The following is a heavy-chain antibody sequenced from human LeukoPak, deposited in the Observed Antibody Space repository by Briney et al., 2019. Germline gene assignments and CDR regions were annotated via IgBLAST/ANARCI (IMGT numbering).Heavy chain of an antibody. CDR3: ARHTGRPQAGWFDP. D-gene: IGHD3-10*01. CDR2: FFPGNSEV. Sequence: RGASLQISCQDSGTTFGTYWVGWVRPQPGKGLEYIGIFFPGNSEVRYSPAFQGQVTISADRSISTAYLQWTSLKASDTAMYYCARHTGRPQAGWFDPWGQGTLVTVSS. J-gene: IGHJ5*02. V-gene: IGHV5-51*01. CDR1: GTTFGTYW.